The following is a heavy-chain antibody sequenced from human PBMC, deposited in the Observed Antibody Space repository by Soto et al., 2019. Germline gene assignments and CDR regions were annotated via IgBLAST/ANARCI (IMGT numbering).Heavy chain of an antibody. CDR1: GFTFSSYA. CDR3: ARGRAAAAPRDYYYYYGMDV. CDR2: ISYDGSNK. Sequence: GGSLRLSCAASGFTFSSYAMHWVRQAPGKGLEWVAVISYDGSNKYYADSVKGRFTISRDNSKNTLYLQMNSLRAEDTAVYYCARGRAAAAPRDYYYYYGMDVWGQGTTVTVSS. D-gene: IGHD6-13*01. V-gene: IGHV3-30-3*01. J-gene: IGHJ6*02.